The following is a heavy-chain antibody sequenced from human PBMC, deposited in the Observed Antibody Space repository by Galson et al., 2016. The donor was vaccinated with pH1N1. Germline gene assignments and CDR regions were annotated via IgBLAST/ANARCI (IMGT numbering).Heavy chain of an antibody. J-gene: IGHJ4*02. D-gene: IGHD3-22*01. V-gene: IGHV1-69*05. CDR3: ARAGENYYETSGYGKT. CDR2: IIALFGTT. CDR1: GVISRNFA. Sequence: SVKVSCKASGVISRNFAMSWVRQAPGQGLEWMGGIIALFGTTNYAQKFQGRLTITTDESTSTVYMELSSLRSEDTAVYYCARAGENYYETSGYGKTWGQGTLVTVSS.